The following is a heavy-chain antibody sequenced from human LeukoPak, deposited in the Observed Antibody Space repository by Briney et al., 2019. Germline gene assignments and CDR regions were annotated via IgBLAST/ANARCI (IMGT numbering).Heavy chain of an antibody. D-gene: IGHD2-21*01. V-gene: IGHV3-53*01. CDR2: IYSGGDT. CDR1: GFTVSNNY. Sequence: GGSLRLSCAVSGFTVSNNYMSWVRQAPGKGLEWVSHIYSGGDTYHADSVKGRFTISRDYSKNTVYLQMNNLRVEDTAVYYCARDTGLWWGQGTLVTVSS. CDR3: ARDTGLW. J-gene: IGHJ4*02.